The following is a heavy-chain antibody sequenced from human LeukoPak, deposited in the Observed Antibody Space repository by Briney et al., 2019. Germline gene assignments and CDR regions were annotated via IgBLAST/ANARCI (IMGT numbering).Heavy chain of an antibody. D-gene: IGHD3-9*01. CDR1: GGTFSSSA. CDR3: EKRQYDILTGYYNYWFDP. J-gene: IGHJ5*02. V-gene: IGHV1-69*13. Sequence: SVKVSCKASGGTFSSSAISWVRQAPGQGLEWMGGIIPIFGTANYAQKFQGRVTITADESTSTAYMELSSLRSEDTVVYYREKRQYDILTGYYNYWFDPWGQGTLVTVSS. CDR2: IIPIFGTA.